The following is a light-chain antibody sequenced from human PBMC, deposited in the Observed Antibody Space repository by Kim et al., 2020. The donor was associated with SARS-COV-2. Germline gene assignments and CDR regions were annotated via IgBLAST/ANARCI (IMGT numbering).Light chain of an antibody. Sequence: DIQMTQSPSSLSASVGDRVTLTCRASQNINTHLNWYQQKPGKAPKVLIFAASSLQRGVPSRFSGSGSGTDFTPTISNLQPEDFAIYYCQQTYSSPGYTFGQGTKLEI. CDR2: AAS. J-gene: IGKJ2*01. CDR1: QNINTH. CDR3: QQTYSSPGYT. V-gene: IGKV1-39*01.